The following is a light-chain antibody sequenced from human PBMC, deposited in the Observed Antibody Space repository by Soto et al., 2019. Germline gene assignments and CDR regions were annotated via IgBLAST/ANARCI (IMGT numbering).Light chain of an antibody. Sequence: QTVVTQEPSFSVSPGGTVTLTCGLSSGSVSALYYPSWYQQTPGQAPRTLISRTNIRSSGVPDRFSGSILGNKAALTITGAQADDESDYYCMLYRSGVGMFFGGGTKLTVL. J-gene: IGLJ2*01. CDR2: RTN. V-gene: IGLV8-61*01. CDR3: MLYRSGVGMF. CDR1: SGSVSALYY.